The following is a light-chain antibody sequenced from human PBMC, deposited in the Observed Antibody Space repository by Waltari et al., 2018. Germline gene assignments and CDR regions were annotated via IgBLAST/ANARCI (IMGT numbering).Light chain of an antibody. CDR3: MQGTHWPYT. CDR2: KVS. J-gene: IGKJ2*01. Sequence: DVVMTQSPLSLPVTLGQPASISCKFSQSIVYSDGNIYLNWIQHRPGQSPRRQINKVSTRDSGVPDRFSGSGSGNDFTLKISSVEAEDVGVYYCMQGTHWPYTFGQGTKLEIK. CDR1: QSIVYSDGNIY. V-gene: IGKV2-30*01.